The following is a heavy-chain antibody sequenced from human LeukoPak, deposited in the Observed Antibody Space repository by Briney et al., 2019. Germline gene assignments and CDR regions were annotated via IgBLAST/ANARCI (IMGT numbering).Heavy chain of an antibody. CDR1: GFTFSSYA. CDR3: GRRFDY. J-gene: IGHJ4*02. CDR2: ISYDGSNK. Sequence: GRSLRLSCAASGFTFSSYAMHWVRQAPGKGLEGVAGISYDGSNKYYADSVKGRFTISRDNSKNTLYLQMNSLRAEDTAVYYCGRRFDYWGQGTLVTVSS. V-gene: IGHV3-30-3*01.